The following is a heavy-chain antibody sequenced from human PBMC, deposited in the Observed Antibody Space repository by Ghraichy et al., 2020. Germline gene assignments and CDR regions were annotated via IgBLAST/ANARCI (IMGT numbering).Heavy chain of an antibody. CDR1: GFMYSTYA. CDR3: AGDPPGGSGFYYFNY. D-gene: IGHD6-19*01. J-gene: IGHJ4*02. Sequence: GGSLRLSCAASGFMYSTYAMSWVRQAPGKGLEWVAGISGSGGRTYYAESVKGRFTISRDNSRKMVDLQMNSLRVEDTAVYYCAGDPPGGSGFYYFNYWGQGTLVTVSS. CDR2: ISGSGGRT. V-gene: IGHV3-23*01.